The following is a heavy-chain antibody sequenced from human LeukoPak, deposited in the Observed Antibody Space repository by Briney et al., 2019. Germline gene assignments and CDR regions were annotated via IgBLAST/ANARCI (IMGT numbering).Heavy chain of an antibody. CDR3: ARAYCTTTSCYGRYFDY. V-gene: IGHV4-38-2*01. D-gene: IGHD2-2*01. Sequence: PSETLSLTCAVSGYSISSGYYWGWIRQPPGEGLEWIGSIHHGGSTYYNPSLKSRVTMSVDTSKNQFSLKLSSVTAADTAVYYCARAYCTTTSCYGRYFDYWGQGTLVTVSS. CDR1: GYSISSGYY. CDR2: IHHGGST. J-gene: IGHJ4*02.